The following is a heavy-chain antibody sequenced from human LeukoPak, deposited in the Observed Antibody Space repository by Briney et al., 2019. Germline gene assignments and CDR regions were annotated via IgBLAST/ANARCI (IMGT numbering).Heavy chain of an antibody. J-gene: IGHJ4*02. CDR1: GFTFDDYA. CDR3: AKGPYYDILTSYYDY. CDR2: ISWNSGSI. D-gene: IGHD3-9*01. Sequence: PGRSLRLSCAASGFTFDDYAMHWVRQAPGKGLEWVSGISWNSGSIGYADSVKGRFTISRDNAYNSLYLQMNSLRAEDTALYYCAKGPYYDILTSYYDYWGQGTLVTVSS. V-gene: IGHV3-9*01.